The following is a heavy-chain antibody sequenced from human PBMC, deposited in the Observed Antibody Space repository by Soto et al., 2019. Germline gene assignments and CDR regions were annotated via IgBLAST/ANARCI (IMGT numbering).Heavy chain of an antibody. CDR2: IIPILGIA. Sequence: QVQLVQSGAEVKKPGSSVKVSCKASGGTFSSYTISWVRQAPGQGPEWMGRIIPILGIANYAQKFQGRVTITADKSTSTAYMELSSLRSEDTAVYYCGYGSGSYLFYWGQGTLVTVSS. V-gene: IGHV1-69*02. D-gene: IGHD3-10*01. J-gene: IGHJ4*02. CDR3: GYGSGSYLFY. CDR1: GGTFSSYT.